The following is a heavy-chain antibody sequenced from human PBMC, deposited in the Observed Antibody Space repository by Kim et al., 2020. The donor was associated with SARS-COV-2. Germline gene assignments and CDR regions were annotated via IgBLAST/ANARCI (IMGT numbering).Heavy chain of an antibody. CDR3: VRSGSYYNFPLYYFDY. D-gene: IGHD3-10*01. J-gene: IGHJ4*02. Sequence: PTPKSQVTISVDTSKNQFSLKLSSVTAADTAVYYCVRSGSYYNFPLYYFDYWGQGTLVTVSS. V-gene: IGHV4-59*01.